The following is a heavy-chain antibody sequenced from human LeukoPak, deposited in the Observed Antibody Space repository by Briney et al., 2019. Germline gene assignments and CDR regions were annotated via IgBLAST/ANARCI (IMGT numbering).Heavy chain of an antibody. CDR3: AREVATTDYYYYLDV. Sequence: GGSLRLSCAVSGFTFTDYYMSWIRQAPGKGLEWISYISSSGSTIYYADSVKGRFTISRDNAKNSLYLQMNSLRAEDTALYYCAREVATTDYYYYLDVWGKGTTVTISS. D-gene: IGHD5-12*01. J-gene: IGHJ6*03. CDR1: GFTFTDYY. V-gene: IGHV3-11*01. CDR2: ISSSGSTI.